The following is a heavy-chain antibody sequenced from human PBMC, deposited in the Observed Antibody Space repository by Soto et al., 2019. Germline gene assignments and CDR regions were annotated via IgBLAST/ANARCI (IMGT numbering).Heavy chain of an antibody. CDR3: ARRSGSYLGIYYYYYMDV. J-gene: IGHJ6*03. V-gene: IGHV3-7*01. D-gene: IGHD3-10*01. CDR1: GFTFSSYW. Sequence: GGSLRLSCAASGFTFSSYWMSWVRQAPGKGLEWVANIKQDGSEKYYVDSVKGRFTISRDNAKNSLYLQMNSLRAEDTAVYYCARRSGSYLGIYYYYYMDVWGKGTTVTVSS. CDR2: IKQDGSEK.